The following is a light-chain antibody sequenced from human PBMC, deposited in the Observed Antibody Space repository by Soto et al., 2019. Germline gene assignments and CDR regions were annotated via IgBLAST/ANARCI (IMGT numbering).Light chain of an antibody. CDR1: SSDVGGYKY. CDR2: EVN. Sequence: QSALTQPPSASGFPGQSVTISCTGTSSDVGGYKYVSWYQKHPGKAPKLLTYEVNKRPSGVPDRFSGSKSGNTASLTVSGLQADDEADYYCSSYGGSDNVVFGGGTKLTVL. CDR3: SSYGGSDNVV. V-gene: IGLV2-8*01. J-gene: IGLJ2*01.